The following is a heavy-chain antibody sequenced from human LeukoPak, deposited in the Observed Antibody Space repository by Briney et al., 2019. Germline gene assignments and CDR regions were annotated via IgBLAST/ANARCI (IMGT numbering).Heavy chain of an antibody. CDR1: GGSISSYY. CDR2: IYTSGST. CDR3: ARDLVGMTQYYYYYIDV. V-gene: IGHV4-4*07. D-gene: IGHD1-26*01. J-gene: IGHJ6*03. Sequence: SETLSLTCTVSGGSISSYYWSWIRQPAGKGLEWIGRIYTSGSTNYNPSLKSRATMSVDTSKNQFSLKLSSVTAADTAVYYCARDLVGMTQYYYYYIDVWGKGTTVTISS.